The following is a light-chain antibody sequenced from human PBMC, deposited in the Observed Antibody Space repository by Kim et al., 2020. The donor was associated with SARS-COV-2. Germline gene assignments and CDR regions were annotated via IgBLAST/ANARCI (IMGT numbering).Light chain of an antibody. CDR3: VLYMGSGIWV. Sequence: GGTVTLTFGLSSGSVSGNNYPNWYQQTPGQAPRTLIYSTRTRPSGVPDRFSGSILGNKAALTITGVQADDECDYYCVLYMGSGIWVFGGGTQLTVL. CDR2: STR. J-gene: IGLJ3*02. CDR1: SGSVSGNNY. V-gene: IGLV8-61*01.